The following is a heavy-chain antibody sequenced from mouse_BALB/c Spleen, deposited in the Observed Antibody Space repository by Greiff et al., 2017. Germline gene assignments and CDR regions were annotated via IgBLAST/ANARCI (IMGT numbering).Heavy chain of an antibody. J-gene: IGHJ3*01. D-gene: IGHD1-1*01. CDR3: ARDYYGSSYGWFAY. CDR1: GFTFSSYG. CDR2: INSNGGST. V-gene: IGHV5-6-3*01. Sequence: EVKLMESGGGLVQPGGSLKLSCAASGFTFSSYGMSWVRQTPDKRLELVATINSNGGSTYYPDSVKGRFTISRDNAKNTLYLQMSSLKSEDTAMYYCARDYYGSSYGWFAYWGQGTLVTVSA.